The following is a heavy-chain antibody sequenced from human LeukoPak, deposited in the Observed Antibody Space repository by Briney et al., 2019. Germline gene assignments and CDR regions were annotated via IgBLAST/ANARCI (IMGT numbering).Heavy chain of an antibody. Sequence: SETLSLTCAVYGGSFSGYYWSWIRQPPGKGLEWIGSIYYIGNTYYNPSLESRVTISVDTSKNQFSLKLSSVTAADTAVYYCARHEVVRGVGGSYYMDVWGKGTTVTISS. V-gene: IGHV4-34*01. CDR2: IYYIGNT. CDR3: ARHEVVRGVGGSYYMDV. CDR1: GGSFSGYY. J-gene: IGHJ6*03. D-gene: IGHD3-10*01.